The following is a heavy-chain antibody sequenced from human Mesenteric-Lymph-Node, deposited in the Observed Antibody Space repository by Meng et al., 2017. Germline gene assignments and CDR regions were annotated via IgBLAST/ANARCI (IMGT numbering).Heavy chain of an antibody. V-gene: IGHV3-30*03. D-gene: IGHD3-22*01. CDR3: ATLTIYYDSSGPVDY. Sequence: GESLKISCAASGFTFSSYSMNWVRQAPGKGLEWVAVISYDGSNNYYADSVKGRFTISRDNSKNTLYLQMNSLRAEDTAVYYCATLTIYYDSSGPVDYWGQGTLVTVSS. J-gene: IGHJ4*02. CDR2: ISYDGSNN. CDR1: GFTFSSYS.